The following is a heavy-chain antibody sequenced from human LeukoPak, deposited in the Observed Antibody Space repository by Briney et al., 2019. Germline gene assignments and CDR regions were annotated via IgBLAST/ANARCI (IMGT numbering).Heavy chain of an antibody. CDR3: ARGYCSSTSCPDY. CDR2: IYSGGST. Sequence: ETLSLTCTVSGGSISSNYMSWVRQAPGKGLEWVSVIYSGGSTYYADSVKGRFTISRDNSKNTLYLQMNSLRAEDTAVYYCARGYCSSTSCPDYWGQGTLVTVSS. V-gene: IGHV3-66*01. D-gene: IGHD2-2*01. J-gene: IGHJ4*02. CDR1: GGSISSNY.